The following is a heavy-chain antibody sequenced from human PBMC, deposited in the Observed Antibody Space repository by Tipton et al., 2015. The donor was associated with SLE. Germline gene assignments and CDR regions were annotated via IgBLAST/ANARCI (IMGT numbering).Heavy chain of an antibody. CDR1: GGSFSGYY. CDR2: IYYSGST. D-gene: IGHD6-13*01. V-gene: IGHV4-31*11. CDR3: ARRGGAAGGTFDY. J-gene: IGHJ4*02. Sequence: TLSLTCAVYGGSFSGYYWNWIRQHPGKGLEWIGYIYYSGSTSYNPSLKSRVTISVDTSKNQFSLKLSSVTAADTAVYYCARRGGAAGGTFDYWGQGTLVTVSS.